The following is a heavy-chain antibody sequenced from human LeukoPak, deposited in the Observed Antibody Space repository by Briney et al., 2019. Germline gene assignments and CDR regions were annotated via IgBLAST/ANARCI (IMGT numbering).Heavy chain of an antibody. CDR2: IYYTGST. D-gene: IGHD5-24*01. J-gene: IGHJ4*02. CDR1: GGSINDYY. Sequence: SETLSLTWTVSGGSINDYYWSWIRQSPGKGLEWIGYIYYTGSTNYSPSLRNRLAILVDTSKNQFSLGLRSVTAEDTAVYFCARHGKKCLQLVPFDFWGQGILVTVSS. V-gene: IGHV4-59*08. CDR3: ARHGKKCLQLVPFDF.